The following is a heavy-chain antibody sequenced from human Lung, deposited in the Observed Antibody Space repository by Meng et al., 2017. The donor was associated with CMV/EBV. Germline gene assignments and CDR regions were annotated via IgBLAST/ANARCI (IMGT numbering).Heavy chain of an antibody. Sequence: GGSLRLSCAAPGFTFSDYDMHWVRQPTGKGLEWVSSIGTLTDTYTAESVRGRFAISRENAKNSLFLQMNSLRTGDTAVYYRARAPKSTGTTLQDYYGMEVWGQGTTVXVSS. D-gene: IGHD1-1*01. CDR3: ARAPKSTGTTLQDYYGMEV. CDR2: IGTLTDT. CDR1: GFTFSDYD. J-gene: IGHJ6*02. V-gene: IGHV3-13*01.